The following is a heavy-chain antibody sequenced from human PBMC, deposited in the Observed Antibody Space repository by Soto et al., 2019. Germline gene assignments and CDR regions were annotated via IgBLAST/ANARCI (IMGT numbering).Heavy chain of an antibody. V-gene: IGHV4-59*08. CDR3: ARLRTWRRFEYYYGMDV. CDR1: GGSISGYY. J-gene: IGHJ6*02. D-gene: IGHD1-1*01. CDR2: IYYSGST. Sequence: SETLSLTCTVSGGSISGYYWSWLRQPPGKGLEWIGYIYYSGSTNYNPSLKSRVTISVDTSKNQFSLKLSSVTAADTAVYYCARLRTWRRFEYYYGMDVWGQGTTVTVSS.